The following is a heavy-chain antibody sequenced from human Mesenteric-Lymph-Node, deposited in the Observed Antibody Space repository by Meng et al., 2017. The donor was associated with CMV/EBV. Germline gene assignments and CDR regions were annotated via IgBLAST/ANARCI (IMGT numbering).Heavy chain of an antibody. V-gene: IGHV1-2*02. Sequence: ASVKVSCKASGYTFTAYFLHWVRQAPGQGLEWMGWINPNSGGTNYAQKFQGRATMTRDTSITTAYMEVSSLISDDTAVYYCARDRDLNPTIGNNWFDLWGQGTLVTVSS. CDR3: ARDRDLNPTIGNNWFDL. D-gene: IGHD1-1*01. CDR2: INPNSGGT. J-gene: IGHJ5*02. CDR1: GYTFTAYF.